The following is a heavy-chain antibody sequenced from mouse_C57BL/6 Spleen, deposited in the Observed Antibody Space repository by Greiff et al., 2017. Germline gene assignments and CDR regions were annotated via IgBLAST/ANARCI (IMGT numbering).Heavy chain of an antibody. CDR1: GFYITDYY. J-gene: IGHJ2*01. CDR3: TPTGTGFDY. V-gene: IGHV14-1*01. CDR2: IDPEDGDT. D-gene: IGHD4-1*02. Sequence: EVQLQQSGAGLVRPGASVTLSCTASGFYITDYYLHWVKQRPEQGLEWIGRIDPEDGDTEYAPQFQGKSTMTADTSSHTAYLQLSSLTSEDTAVYYCTPTGTGFDYWGQGTTLTVSS.